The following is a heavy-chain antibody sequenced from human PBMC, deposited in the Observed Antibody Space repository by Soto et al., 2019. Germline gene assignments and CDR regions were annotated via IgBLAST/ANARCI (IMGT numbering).Heavy chain of an antibody. CDR2: IVVGSGNT. CDR1: RFTFASSA. V-gene: IGHV1-58*01. CDR3: AAPTRSYYYDSSPHLGDAFDI. J-gene: IGHJ3*02. D-gene: IGHD3-22*01. Sequence: ASVKGSCKASRFTFASSAVHWVRQARGQRLEWIGWIVVGSGNTNYAQKFQERVTITRDMSTSTAYMELSSLRSEDTAVYYCAAPTRSYYYDSSPHLGDAFDIWGQGTMVTVSS.